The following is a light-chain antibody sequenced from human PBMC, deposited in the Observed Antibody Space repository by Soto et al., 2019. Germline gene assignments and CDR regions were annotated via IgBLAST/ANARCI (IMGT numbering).Light chain of an antibody. J-gene: IGKJ1*01. CDR3: QQYNSYSA. Sequence: DIQMTQSPSSLSASVGDRVTITCRASESIRDYLNWYQHKPGKAPNLLIYAASSLQSGVPSRFSGSGSGTESTLTIRSLQPEDFATYYCQQYNSYSAFGQGTKVDIK. CDR2: AAS. CDR1: ESIRDY. V-gene: IGKV1-39*01.